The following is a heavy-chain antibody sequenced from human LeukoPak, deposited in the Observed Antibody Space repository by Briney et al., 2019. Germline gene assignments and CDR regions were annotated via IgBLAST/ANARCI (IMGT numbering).Heavy chain of an antibody. CDR3: ARAVKYRSGPLTDLLPYYFDY. D-gene: IGHD6-19*01. V-gene: IGHV1-3*03. J-gene: IGHJ4*02. Sequence: ASVKVSCKASGYTFTNYAMHWVRQAPGQRLECMGWINTGNGNTKYSQEFQGRVTITRDTSANTAYMELSSLRSEDMAVYYCARAVKYRSGPLTDLLPYYFDYWGQGTLVTASS. CDR2: INTGNGNT. CDR1: GYTFTNYA.